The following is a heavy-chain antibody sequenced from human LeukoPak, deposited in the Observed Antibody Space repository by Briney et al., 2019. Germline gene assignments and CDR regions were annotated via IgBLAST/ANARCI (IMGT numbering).Heavy chain of an antibody. V-gene: IGHV3-23*01. CDR1: GFTFSNYA. Sequence: GGSLRLSCAASGFTFSNYAMSWVRQAPGKGLEWVSFINGGGGSAYYADSVKGRFTISRDNSKNTLYLQMNSLRAEDTAVYYCAREKVGATTLDYWGQGTLVTVSS. J-gene: IGHJ4*02. CDR2: INGGGGSA. D-gene: IGHD1-26*01. CDR3: AREKVGATTLDY.